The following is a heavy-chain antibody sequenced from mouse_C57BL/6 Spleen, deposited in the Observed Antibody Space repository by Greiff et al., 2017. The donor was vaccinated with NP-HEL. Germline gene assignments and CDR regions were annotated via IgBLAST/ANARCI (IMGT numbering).Heavy chain of an antibody. CDR3: ARLDSSGYFFDY. CDR2: ISSGGSYT. J-gene: IGHJ2*01. CDR1: GFTFSSYG. Sequence: EVKLEESGGDLVKPGGSLKLSCAASGFTFSSYGMSWVRQTPDKRLEWVATISSGGSYTYYPDSVKGRFTISRDNAKNTLYLQMSSLKSEDTAMYYCARLDSSGYFFDYWGQGTTLTVSS. V-gene: IGHV5-6*02. D-gene: IGHD3-2*02.